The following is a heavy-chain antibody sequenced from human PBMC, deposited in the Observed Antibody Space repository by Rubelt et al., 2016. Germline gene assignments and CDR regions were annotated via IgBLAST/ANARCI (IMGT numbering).Heavy chain of an antibody. V-gene: IGHV4-4*07. CDR2: IYTSGST. D-gene: IGHD2-2*01. CDR3: ASEQLISDYYYGMDV. J-gene: IGHJ6*02. Sequence: QVQLQESGPGLVKPSETLSLTCTVSGGSISSYYWSWIRQPAGKGLEWIGRIYTSGSTNYNPSLKSRVTMSVDTSKNQFSLKLRSVTAADTAVYYCASEQLISDYYYGMDVWGQGTTVTVSS. CDR1: GGSISSYY.